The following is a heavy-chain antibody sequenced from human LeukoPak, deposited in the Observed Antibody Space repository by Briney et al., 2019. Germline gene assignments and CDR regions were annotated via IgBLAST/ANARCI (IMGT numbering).Heavy chain of an antibody. CDR2: IYENGGTT. V-gene: IGHV3-23*01. Sequence: GGSLRLSCVGSGFTFRSHAMSWVRQAPEKGLEFVSGIYENGGTTYYADSVKGRFSISRDDSKNTLYLQMDSLRGEDTAVYYCAKDFRIGYSAHFDYWGQGALVAVSS. J-gene: IGHJ4*02. CDR3: AKDFRIGYSAHFDY. D-gene: IGHD2-21*01. CDR1: GFTFRSHA.